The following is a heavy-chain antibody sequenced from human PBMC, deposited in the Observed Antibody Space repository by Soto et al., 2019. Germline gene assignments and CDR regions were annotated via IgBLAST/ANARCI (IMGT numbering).Heavy chain of an antibody. CDR1: GFTFSSYA. J-gene: IGHJ4*02. CDR3: AKYRGWLGYFDY. D-gene: IGHD6-19*01. V-gene: IGHV3-23*01. CDR2: ISGSGGGT. Sequence: PGGSLRLSCAASGFTFSSYAMSWVRQAPGKGLEWVSAISGSGGGTYYADSVKGRFTISRDNSKNTLYLQMNSLRAEDTAVYYCAKYRGWLGYFDYWGQGTLVTVSS.